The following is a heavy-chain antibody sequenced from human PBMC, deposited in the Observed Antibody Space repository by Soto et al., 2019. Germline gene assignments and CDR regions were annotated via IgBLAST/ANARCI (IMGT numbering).Heavy chain of an antibody. CDR1: GGLFSSYP. D-gene: IGHD3-22*01. J-gene: IGHJ4*02. V-gene: IGHV1-69*01. CDR3: ARGGSGYTWFNEF. Sequence: QEQLVQSGAEVKKPGSSVKVSCKAFGGLFSSYPISWVRQVPVQGLEWMGGIIPVFQTASYTQRFQGRVTITADESTNTAYMELSSLRSEDTAIYYCARGGSGYTWFNEFWGQGTLVTVSS. CDR2: IIPVFQTA.